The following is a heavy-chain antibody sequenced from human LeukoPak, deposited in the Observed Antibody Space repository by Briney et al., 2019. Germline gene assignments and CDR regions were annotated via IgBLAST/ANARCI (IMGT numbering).Heavy chain of an antibody. CDR2: IIPIFGTA. Sequence: ASVKVSCKAPGGTFSSYAISWVRQAPGQGLEWMGRIIPIFGTANYAQKFQGRVTITTDESTSTAYIELSSLRSEDTAMYYCASHSSSWRYYFDYWGQGTLVTVSS. V-gene: IGHV1-69*05. J-gene: IGHJ4*02. D-gene: IGHD6-13*01. CDR1: GGTFSSYA. CDR3: ASHSSSWRYYFDY.